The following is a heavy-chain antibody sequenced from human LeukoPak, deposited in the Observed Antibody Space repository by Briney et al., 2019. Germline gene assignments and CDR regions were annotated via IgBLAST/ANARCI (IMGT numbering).Heavy chain of an antibody. Sequence: ASVKVSCKASGYTFTGCYMHWVRQAPGQGLEWMGWINPNSGGTNYAQKFQGRVTMTRDTSISTAYMELSRLRSDDTAVYYCARVPRRQTARDYYYYYMDVWGKGTTVTVSS. CDR2: INPNSGGT. V-gene: IGHV1-2*02. CDR1: GYTFTGCY. J-gene: IGHJ6*03. CDR3: ARVPRRQTARDYYYYYMDV.